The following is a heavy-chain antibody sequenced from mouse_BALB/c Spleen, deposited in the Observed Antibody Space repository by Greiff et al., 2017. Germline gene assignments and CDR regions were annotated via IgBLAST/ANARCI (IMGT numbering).Heavy chain of an antibody. CDR3: ARSGTTAAFDY. J-gene: IGHJ2*01. CDR2: INPYNGAT. V-gene: IGHV1-26*01. D-gene: IGHD1-2*01. Sequence: EVQLQQSGPELVKPGASVKISCKASGYSFTGYYMHWVKQSHVKSLEWIGRINPYNGATSYNQNFKDKASLTVDKSSSTAYMELHSLTSEDSAVYYCARSGTTAAFDYGGQGTTLTVSS. CDR1: GYSFTGYY.